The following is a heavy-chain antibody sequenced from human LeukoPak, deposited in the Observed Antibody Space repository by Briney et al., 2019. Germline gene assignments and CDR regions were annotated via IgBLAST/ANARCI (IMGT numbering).Heavy chain of an antibody. J-gene: IGHJ4*02. CDR3: AKDHVTWGNRYFDH. D-gene: IGHD3-16*01. Sequence: QPGGSLRLSCAASGFTFSDYWMHWVRQAPGKGLEWVAFIGHDGSKIYYADSVQGRFTISRDNSKNTLYLEMNSLSGEDTALYYCAKDHVTWGNRYFDHWGQGTLGTVSS. CDR2: IGHDGSKI. V-gene: IGHV3-30*02. CDR1: GFTFSDYW.